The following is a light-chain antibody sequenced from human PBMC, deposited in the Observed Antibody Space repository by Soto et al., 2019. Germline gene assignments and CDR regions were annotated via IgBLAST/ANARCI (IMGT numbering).Light chain of an antibody. CDR1: QSISSW. CDR2: KTS. V-gene: IGKV1-5*03. J-gene: IGKJ1*01. CDR3: QYYNDYCWT. Sequence: DIQLTQSPSTLSASVGDRVTITCRASQSISSWLAWYQQKPGKAPNFLIYKTSNLESGVPSRFRGRGSGTEFTLTISSLQPDDFATYYCQYYNDYCWTFGQGTKVEIK.